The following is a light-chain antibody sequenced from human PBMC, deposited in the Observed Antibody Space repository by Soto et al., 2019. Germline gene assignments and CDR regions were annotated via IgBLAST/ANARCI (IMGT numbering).Light chain of an antibody. V-gene: IGKV3-15*01. CDR1: QNVRSN. CDR2: GAS. CDR3: QQYNDWPPT. J-gene: IGKJ1*01. Sequence: EVVMTQSPATLSVSPVARVTLSCRASQNVRSNFSWYQQKPGQAPRLLIYGASTRATGIPDRFSASGSGTEFTFTISSLQSEDFVVYYCQQYNDWPPTFGQGTKVDIK.